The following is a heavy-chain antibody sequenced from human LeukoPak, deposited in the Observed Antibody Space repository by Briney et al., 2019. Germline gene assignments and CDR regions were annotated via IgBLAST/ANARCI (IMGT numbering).Heavy chain of an antibody. CDR1: AFTFNNYD. D-gene: IGHD3-10*01. V-gene: IGHV3-30*02. Sequence: GVSVSLLCAAWAFTFNNYDMHWVRQAPGRGLEGVAFIRYDGSNKYYADFVEGRFTISRDNSKNTLYLLMNSPRAEDTAVYYCAKDSGSYYTSDYWGQGTLVTVSS. CDR3: AKDSGSYYTSDY. CDR2: IRYDGSNK. J-gene: IGHJ4*02.